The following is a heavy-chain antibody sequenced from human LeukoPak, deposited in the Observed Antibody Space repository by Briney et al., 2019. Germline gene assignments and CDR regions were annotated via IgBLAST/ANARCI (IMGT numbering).Heavy chain of an antibody. CDR1: GFTFSSYW. Sequence: GGSLRLSCAASGFTFSSYWMHWVRQAPGKGLVWVSRINSDGSSTSYADSVKGRFTISRDNSKNTLYLQMNSLRDEDTAVYYCAKDSGYSYGHGLDYWGQGTLVTVSS. D-gene: IGHD5-18*01. J-gene: IGHJ4*02. V-gene: IGHV3-74*01. CDR2: INSDGSST. CDR3: AKDSGYSYGHGLDY.